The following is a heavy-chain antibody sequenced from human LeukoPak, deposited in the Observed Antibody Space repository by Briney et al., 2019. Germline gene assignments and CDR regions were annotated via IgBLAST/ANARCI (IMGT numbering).Heavy chain of an antibody. Sequence: ASVKVSCKASGYTFTGYYMHWVRQAPGQGLEWMGWINPNSGGTNYAQKFQGRVTMTRDTSISTAYMEPSRLRSDDTAVYYCARADSSNNWFDPWGQGTLVTVSS. CDR1: GYTFTGYY. CDR3: ARADSSNNWFDP. CDR2: INPNSGGT. V-gene: IGHV1-2*02. D-gene: IGHD6-13*01. J-gene: IGHJ5*02.